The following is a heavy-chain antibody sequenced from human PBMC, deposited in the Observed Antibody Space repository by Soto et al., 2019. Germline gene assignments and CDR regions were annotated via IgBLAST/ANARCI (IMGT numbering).Heavy chain of an antibody. CDR2: IHYNGNT. D-gene: IGHD5-12*01. V-gene: IGHV4-59*01. J-gene: IGHJ4*02. Sequence: PSETLSLTCTVSGDSISAYSWSWVRQPPGKGLEWIGNIHYNGNTKYSPSLKSRVTMSVDTSKNHFSLRLISVTAADTAIYFCAREGNLGRWLQPLDFWGQGTLVPSPQ. CDR1: GDSISAYS. CDR3: AREGNLGRWLQPLDF.